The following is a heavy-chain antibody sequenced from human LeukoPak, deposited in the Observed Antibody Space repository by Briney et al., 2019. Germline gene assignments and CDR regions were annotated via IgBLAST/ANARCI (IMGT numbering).Heavy chain of an antibody. J-gene: IGHJ3*02. CDR1: GFTFSSYS. V-gene: IGHV3-74*01. D-gene: IGHD1-26*01. CDR2: INSDGSSI. CDR3: ARETIDGTYQTDAFDI. Sequence: GGSLRLSCAASGFTFSSYSMNWVRQAPGKGLVWVSRINSDGSSISYADSVKGRFSLSRENTENTVYLQMNSLRAEDTAVYYCARETIDGTYQTDAFDIWGQGTMVTVSS.